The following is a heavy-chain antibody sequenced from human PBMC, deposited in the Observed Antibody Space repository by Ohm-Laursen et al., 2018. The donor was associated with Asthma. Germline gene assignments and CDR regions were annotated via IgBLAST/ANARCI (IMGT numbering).Heavy chain of an antibody. D-gene: IGHD4-17*01. CDR2: IYYSGST. V-gene: IGHV4-59*01. CDR1: GGSISSYY. CDR3: ASTGMTTSYYGMDV. Sequence: GTLSLTCTVSGGSISSYYWSWIRQPPGKGLEWIGYIYYSGSTNYNPSLKSRVTISVDTSKNQFSLKLSSVTAADTAVYYCASTGMTTSYYGMDVWGQGTTVTVSS. J-gene: IGHJ6*02.